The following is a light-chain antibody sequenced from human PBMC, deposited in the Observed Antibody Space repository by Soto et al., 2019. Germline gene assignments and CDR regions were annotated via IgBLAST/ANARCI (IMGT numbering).Light chain of an antibody. J-gene: IGLJ1*01. CDR1: NVGNKA. CDR3: GSWDSSLSAYV. V-gene: IGLV1-51*01. Sequence: QSVLTQPPSVSEAPGQRVTISCSGSNVGNKAVNWYQQLPGKAPKLLIYDDNKRPSGIPDRFSGSKSGTSATLGITGFQTGDEADYYCGSWDSSLSAYVFGTGTKLTVL. CDR2: DDN.